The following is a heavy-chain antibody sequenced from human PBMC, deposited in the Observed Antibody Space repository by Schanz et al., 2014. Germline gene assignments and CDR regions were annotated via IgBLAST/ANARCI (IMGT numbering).Heavy chain of an antibody. CDR1: GGSISRGFYS. J-gene: IGHJ6*02. V-gene: IGHV4-30-2*01. CDR3: AREDRYYHGLDV. Sequence: QLQLQESGSGLVKPSQTLSLTCAVSGGSISRGFYSWNWIRQPPGRGLEWIGCIYYSGSTYYNPSLKPRVPISIDRSKDQSSLSLNSVPAADTAVYYCAREDRYYHGLDVWGQGTTVTVS. CDR2: IYYSGST.